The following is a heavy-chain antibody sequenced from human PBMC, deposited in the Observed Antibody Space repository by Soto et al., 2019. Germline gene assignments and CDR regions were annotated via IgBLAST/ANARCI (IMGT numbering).Heavy chain of an antibody. CDR2: ISPHTGGT. CDR1: GYTFNRYY. V-gene: IGHV1-2*02. J-gene: IGHJ6*02. Sequence: GASVKVSCKASGYTFNRYYMHWVRQAPGPGLEWMGWISPHTGGTTYAQKFQGKVTMTRDTSFSTAFMELSRLGSDDTAVYYCARASLMVINPYYYPMDVWGQGTTVTVSS. CDR3: ARASLMVINPYYYPMDV. D-gene: IGHD3-22*01.